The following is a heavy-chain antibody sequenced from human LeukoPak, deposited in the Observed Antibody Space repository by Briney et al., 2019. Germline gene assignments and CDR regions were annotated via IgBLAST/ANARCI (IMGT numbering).Heavy chain of an antibody. Sequence: GGSLRLSCAASGLTFSNTAMHWVRQAPGKGLEFVSAISGDGDWTYYSNSVRGRFIISRDNSKDTLYLQMGSLRAEDTALYYCARGYSSSWYAWHYFDYWGQGTLVTVSS. J-gene: IGHJ4*02. CDR3: ARGYSSSWYAWHYFDY. CDR1: GLTFSNTA. D-gene: IGHD6-13*01. V-gene: IGHV3-64*01. CDR2: ISGDGDWT.